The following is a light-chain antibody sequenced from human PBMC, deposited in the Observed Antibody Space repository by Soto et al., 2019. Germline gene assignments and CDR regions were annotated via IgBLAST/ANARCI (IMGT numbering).Light chain of an antibody. J-gene: IGLJ1*01. CDR2: EGS. V-gene: IGLV2-23*03. Sequence: QSVLTQPASVSGSPGQSITISCTGTSSDVGSYNLVSWYQQHPGKAPKLMIYEGSKRPSGVSNRFSGSKSGNTASLTISGLQAEDYADYYCCSYAGSSTFGFGTGTNVTVL. CDR3: CSYAGSSTFG. CDR1: SSDVGSYNL.